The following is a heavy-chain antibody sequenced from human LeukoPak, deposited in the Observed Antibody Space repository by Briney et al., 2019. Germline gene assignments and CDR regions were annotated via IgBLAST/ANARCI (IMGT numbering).Heavy chain of an antibody. V-gene: IGHV1-69*13. CDR2: IIPVFGTT. J-gene: IGHJ4*02. CDR3: ARGLGTRWFFDY. D-gene: IGHD1-1*01. Sequence: ASVKVSCKASGGTFSSYALSWVRQAPGQGLEWMGRIIPVFGTTTYAQKFQGRVTITADESTTTAYMELRRLTSEDTAMYYCARGLGTRWFFDYWGQGTLVTASS. CDR1: GGTFSSYA.